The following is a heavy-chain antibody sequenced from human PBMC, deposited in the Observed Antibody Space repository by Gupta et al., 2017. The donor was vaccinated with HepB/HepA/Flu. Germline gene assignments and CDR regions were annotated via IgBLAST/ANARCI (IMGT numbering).Heavy chain of an antibody. CDR1: GFSFRSYW. J-gene: IGHJ4*01. CDR2: IEPDGSVK. V-gene: IGHV3-7*01. D-gene: IGHD1-1*01. Sequence: EVQLVESWVCLVQPGGSLRLSCAASGFSFRSYWMTWGRQAPGKGLESVANIEPDGSVKLELYSVKGRFKVSLDNSHNSLFLELDRLGSEDTAMYVVARQLEWAFDHWCHVTMVTVYS. CDR3: ARQLEWAFDH.